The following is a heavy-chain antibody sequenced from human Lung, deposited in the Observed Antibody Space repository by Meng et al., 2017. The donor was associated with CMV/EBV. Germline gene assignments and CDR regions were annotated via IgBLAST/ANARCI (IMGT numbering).Heavy chain of an antibody. D-gene: IGHD6-6*01. CDR2: IWSNGINK. CDR1: GFASKDYG. V-gene: IGHV3-33*01. J-gene: IGHJ4*02. CDR3: TASIIAAGTVDL. Sequence: GESLKISCAAPGFASKDYGVHWVRQAPGKGPEWVAVIWSNGINKYYKDSVKGRFTISSDNSKYTLFLQMNSLTAEDTAVYYCTASIIAAGTVDLWGQGTLVTVSS.